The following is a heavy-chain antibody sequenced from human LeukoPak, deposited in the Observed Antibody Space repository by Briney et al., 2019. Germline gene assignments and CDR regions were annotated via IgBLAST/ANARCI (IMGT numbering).Heavy chain of an antibody. V-gene: IGHV3-7*01. D-gene: IGHD1-26*01. CDR1: GFSFSNYW. CDR3: ARPSLNTGSYFDY. Sequence: PGGSLRLSCEASGFSFSNYWMSWVRQAPGKGLEWVANIKQDGSEIYYVDSVRGRFTISRDNAKSSLYLQMNSLRAEDTAVYYCARPSLNTGSYFDYWGQGILVSVSS. J-gene: IGHJ4*02. CDR2: IKQDGSEI.